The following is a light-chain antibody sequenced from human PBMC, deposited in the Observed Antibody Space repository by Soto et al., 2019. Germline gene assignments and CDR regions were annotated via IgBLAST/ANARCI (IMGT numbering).Light chain of an antibody. CDR2: EVS. CDR1: SSDIGGHKY. V-gene: IGLV2-14*01. Sequence: QSALTQPASVSGSPVQSITISCTGTSSDIGGHKYVSWYQQHPDKAPKVLIFEVSNRPSGISNRFSGSKSGNTASLTISGLQAEDEADYYCRSYTSSTTSVVFGGGTKLTVL. CDR3: RSYTSSTTSVV. J-gene: IGLJ2*01.